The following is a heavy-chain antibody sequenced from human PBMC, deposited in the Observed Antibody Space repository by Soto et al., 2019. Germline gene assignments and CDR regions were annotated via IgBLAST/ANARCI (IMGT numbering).Heavy chain of an antibody. V-gene: IGHV1-2*02. CDR3: ARTSIAAPYRYYYYGMDV. D-gene: IGHD6-25*01. CDR1: GYTFTGYY. J-gene: IGHJ6*02. CDR2: INPNSGNT. Sequence: ASVKVSCKASGYTFTGYYMHWVRQAPGQGLEWMGWINPNSGNTNYAQKFQGRVTMTRNTSISTAYLQWSSLKASDTAMYYCARTSIAAPYRYYYYGMDVWGQGTTVTVSS.